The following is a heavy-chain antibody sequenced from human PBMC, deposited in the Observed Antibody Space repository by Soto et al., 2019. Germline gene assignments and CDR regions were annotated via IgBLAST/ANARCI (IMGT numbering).Heavy chain of an antibody. Sequence: ASVKVSCKVSGHKVTELSIYWMRQSPGTGLECMGGFDPKDGLPVYAQNFEGRVTMTEDASTDTAYLEVENLRSEDTAVYFCATVVGLGRYYFYAWGQGSLVTVSS. CDR2: FDPKDGLP. J-gene: IGHJ5*02. D-gene: IGHD3-10*01. CDR1: GHKVTELS. V-gene: IGHV1-24*01. CDR3: ATVVGLGRYYFYA.